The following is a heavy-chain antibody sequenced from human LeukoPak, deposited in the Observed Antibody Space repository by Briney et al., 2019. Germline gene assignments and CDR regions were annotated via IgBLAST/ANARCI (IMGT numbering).Heavy chain of an antibody. CDR2: INPNSGGT. J-gene: IGHJ4*02. V-gene: IGHV1-2*02. CDR3: ARPPAPYCGGDCSLDY. Sequence: GASVKVSCKASGYTFTGYYMHWVRQAPGQGLEWMGWINPNSGGTNYAQKFQGRVTMTRDTSISTAYMELSRLRSDDTAVYYCARPPAPYCGGDCSLDYWGQGTLVTVSS. CDR1: GYTFTGYY. D-gene: IGHD2-21*02.